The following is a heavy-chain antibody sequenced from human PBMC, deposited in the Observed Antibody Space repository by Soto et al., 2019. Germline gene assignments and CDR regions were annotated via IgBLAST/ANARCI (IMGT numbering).Heavy chain of an antibody. V-gene: IGHV3-21*01. Sequence: GGSLRLSCAASGITFSSYSMNWVRQAPGKGLEWVSSISSSSSYIYYADSVKGRFTISRDNAKNSLYLQMNSLRAEDTAVYYCARGGCGGDCYSYGMDVWGQGTTVTVSS. CDR3: ARGGCGGDCYSYGMDV. CDR2: ISSSSSYI. J-gene: IGHJ6*02. D-gene: IGHD2-21*02. CDR1: GITFSSYS.